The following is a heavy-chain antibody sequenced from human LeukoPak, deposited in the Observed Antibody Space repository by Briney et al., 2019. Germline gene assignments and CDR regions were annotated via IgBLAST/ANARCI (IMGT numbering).Heavy chain of an antibody. CDR2: IYYSGST. Sequence: SETLSLTCAVYGGSFSGYYWSWIRQPPGKGLEWIGSIYYSGSTYYNPSLKSRVTISVDTSKNQFSLKLSSVTAADTAVYYCARHWVGGDYWGQGTLVTVSS. D-gene: IGHD1-26*01. CDR1: GGSFSGYY. V-gene: IGHV4-34*01. J-gene: IGHJ4*02. CDR3: ARHWVGGDY.